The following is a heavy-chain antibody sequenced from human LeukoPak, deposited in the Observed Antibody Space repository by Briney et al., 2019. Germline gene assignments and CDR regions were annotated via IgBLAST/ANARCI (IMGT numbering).Heavy chain of an antibody. CDR1: GGSMSSYY. J-gene: IGHJ4*02. V-gene: IGHV4-59*01. Sequence: SETLSLTCTVSGGSMSSYYWSWIRQPPGKGLEWIGYIYYSGSTNYNPSLKSRVTISVDTSKNQFSLKVSSVTAADTAVYYCASWGGAVNYWGQGTLVTVSS. CDR2: IYYSGST. D-gene: IGHD3-16*01. CDR3: ASWGGAVNY.